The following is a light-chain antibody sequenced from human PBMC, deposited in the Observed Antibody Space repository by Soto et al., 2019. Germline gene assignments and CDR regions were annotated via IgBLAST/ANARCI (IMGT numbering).Light chain of an antibody. V-gene: IGLV1-40*01. J-gene: IGLJ3*02. CDR1: SSNIGAGSD. Sequence: QAVVTQPPSVSGAPGQRVTISCTGSSSNIGAGSDVHWYQQLPGTPPKLLIYGNSNRPSGVPDRFSGSKSGTSASLAITGLQAEDEADYYCQSYDSSLSGWVFGGGTKLTVL. CDR2: GNS. CDR3: QSYDSSLSGWV.